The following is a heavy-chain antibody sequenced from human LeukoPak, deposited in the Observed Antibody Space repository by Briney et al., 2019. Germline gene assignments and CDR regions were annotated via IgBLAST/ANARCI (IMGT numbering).Heavy chain of an antibody. CDR1: GFTFSSYG. CDR2: ISYDGSNK. J-gene: IGHJ5*02. CDR3: ARAGAVAGTGFDP. V-gene: IGHV3-33*05. D-gene: IGHD6-19*01. Sequence: PGGSLRLSCAASGFTFSSYGMHWVRQAPGKGLEWVAVISYDGSNKYYADSVKGRFTISRDNAKNSLYLQMNSLRAEDTAVYYCARAGAVAGTGFDPWGQGTLVTVSS.